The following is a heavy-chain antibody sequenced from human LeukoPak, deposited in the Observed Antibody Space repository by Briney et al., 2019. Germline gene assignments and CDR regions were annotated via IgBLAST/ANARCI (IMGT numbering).Heavy chain of an antibody. V-gene: IGHV3-23*01. CDR1: GFTFSSYA. Sequence: PGGSLRLSCAASGFTFSSYAMTWVRQAPGKGLEWVSAISYDRGNIYYADSVKGRFTISRDNSKNKVYLQMNSLRAEDTAVYYCAKDSWEVGATAEIDYWGQGTLVTVSS. CDR2: ISYDRGNI. J-gene: IGHJ4*02. D-gene: IGHD1-26*01. CDR3: AKDSWEVGATAEIDY.